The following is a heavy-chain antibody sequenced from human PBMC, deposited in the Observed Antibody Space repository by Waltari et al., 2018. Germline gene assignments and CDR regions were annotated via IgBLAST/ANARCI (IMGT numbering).Heavy chain of an antibody. V-gene: IGHV1-46*01. D-gene: IGHD6-6*01. J-gene: IGHJ4*02. Sequence: QVQLVQSGAEVKKPGASVKVSCKASGYTFTSYYMNWVRQAPGQGLEWMGIINPSGGSTSYAQKFQGRVTMTRDTSTSTVYMELSSLRSEDTAVYYCAAEQLVRGAGFGYWGQGTLVTVSS. CDR3: AAEQLVRGAGFGY. CDR1: GYTFTSYY. CDR2: INPSGGST.